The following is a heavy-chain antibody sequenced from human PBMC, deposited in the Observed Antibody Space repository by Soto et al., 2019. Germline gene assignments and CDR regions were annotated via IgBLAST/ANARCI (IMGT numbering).Heavy chain of an antibody. CDR3: ARGIN. V-gene: IGHV1-8*01. CDR2: MNPNSGNT. CDR1: GYTFTSYD. Sequence: QVQLVQSGAEVKRPGASVRVSCKASGYTFTSYDINWVRQATGQGLEWLGWMNPNSGNTGYAQKFQGRITLTRSTSTSTAYMELTCLRSEATAVYYCARGINWGQGTMVTVSS. J-gene: IGHJ3*01.